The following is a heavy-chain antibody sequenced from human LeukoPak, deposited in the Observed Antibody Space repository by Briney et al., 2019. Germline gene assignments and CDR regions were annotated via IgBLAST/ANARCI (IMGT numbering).Heavy chain of an antibody. D-gene: IGHD2-21*02. CDR1: GFTFSSYA. Sequence: GGSLRLSRAASGFTFSSYAMSWVRQAPGKGLEWISSISGGASNTYYVDSVKGRFTISRDSSNNTLLLQMTSLRVEDTAIYFCARARSMLRLRSSFDFWGQGALVTVSS. CDR2: ISGGASNT. V-gene: IGHV3-23*01. CDR3: ARARSMLRLRSSFDF. J-gene: IGHJ4*02.